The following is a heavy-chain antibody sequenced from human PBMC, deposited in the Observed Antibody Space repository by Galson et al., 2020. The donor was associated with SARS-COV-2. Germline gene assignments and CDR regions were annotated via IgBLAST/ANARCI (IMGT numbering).Heavy chain of an antibody. V-gene: IGHV4-59*13. Sequence: SETLSLTCTVSGGSISSYYWSWIRQPPGKGLEWIGYIYYSGSTSYSGSTNYNPSLKSRVTISVDTSKNQFSLKLSSVTAADTAVYYCARESGWLQSFGYWGQGTLVTVSS. D-gene: IGHD5-12*01. J-gene: IGHJ4*02. CDR1: GGSISSYY. CDR3: ARESGWLQSFGY. CDR2: IYYSGSTSYSGST.